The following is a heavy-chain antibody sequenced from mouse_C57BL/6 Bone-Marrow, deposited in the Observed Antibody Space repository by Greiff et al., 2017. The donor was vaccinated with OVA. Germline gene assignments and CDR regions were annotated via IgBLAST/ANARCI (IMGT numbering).Heavy chain of an antibody. CDR1: GYTFTDYE. Sequence: QVQLQQSGAELVRPGASVTLSCKASGYTFTDYEMHWVKQTPLHGLEWIGAIDPETGGTAYNQKFKGKAILTADKSSSTAYMELRSLTSEDSAVYYCTRHDLLWYPYYFDYWGQGTTLTVSS. J-gene: IGHJ2*01. V-gene: IGHV1-15*01. CDR3: TRHDLLWYPYYFDY. D-gene: IGHD2-1*01. CDR2: IDPETGGT.